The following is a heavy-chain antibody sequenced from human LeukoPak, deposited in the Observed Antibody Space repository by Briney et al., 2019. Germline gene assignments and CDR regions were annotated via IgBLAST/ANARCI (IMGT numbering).Heavy chain of an antibody. V-gene: IGHV4-4*07. D-gene: IGHD2-15*01. J-gene: IGHJ4*02. Sequence: SETLSLTCSVSGASINSHFWTWIRQPAGKRLEWIGRIYISGSTDYSPSLKSRVTMSVDTSKNQFSLNLISVTAADTAVYYCARALNPLPGTYYFDYWAREPWSPSPQ. CDR3: ARALNPLPGTYYFDY. CDR2: IYISGST. CDR1: GASINSHF.